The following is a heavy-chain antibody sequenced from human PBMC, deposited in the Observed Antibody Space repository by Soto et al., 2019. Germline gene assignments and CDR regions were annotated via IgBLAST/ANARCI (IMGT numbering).Heavy chain of an antibody. Sequence: EVQLVESGGGLVKPGGSLRLSCSASGFSFSTNTMNWVRQAPGKGLEWVSSISVTSSYIYYTDSVKGRFTISRDNAKNSLYLQMNSLRAEDTAVYYCASLYASSGSDYWGQGTLVTVSS. CDR3: ASLYASSGSDY. CDR2: ISVTSSYI. V-gene: IGHV3-21*01. J-gene: IGHJ4*02. CDR1: GFSFSTNT. D-gene: IGHD6-13*01.